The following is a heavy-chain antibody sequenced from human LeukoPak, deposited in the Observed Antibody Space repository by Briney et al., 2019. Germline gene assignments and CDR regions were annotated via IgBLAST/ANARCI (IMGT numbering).Heavy chain of an antibody. CDR1: GGSISSSGYY. D-gene: IGHD1-26*01. V-gene: IGHV4-39*01. CDR3: ARHEYSGSYYGLSWFDP. Sequence: PSETLSLTCTVSGGSISSSGYYWGWIRQPPGKGLEWIASIYYSGSTYYNPSLKSRVTISVDTSKNQLSLKLSSLSAADTAVYYCARHEYSGSYYGLSWFDPWGQGTLVTVSS. CDR2: IYYSGST. J-gene: IGHJ5*02.